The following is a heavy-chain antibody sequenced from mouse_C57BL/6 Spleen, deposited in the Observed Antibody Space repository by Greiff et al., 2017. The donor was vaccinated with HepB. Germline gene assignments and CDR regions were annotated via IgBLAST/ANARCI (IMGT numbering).Heavy chain of an antibody. V-gene: IGHV5-6*01. Sequence: EVQVVESGGDLVKPGGSLKLSCAASGFTFSSYGMSWVRQTPDKRLEWVATISSGGSYTYYPDSVKGRFTISRDNAKNTLYLQMSSLKSEDTAMYYCASQLGDAMDYWGQGTSVTVSS. CDR3: ASQLGDAMDY. D-gene: IGHD4-1*01. CDR1: GFTFSSYG. CDR2: ISSGGSYT. J-gene: IGHJ4*01.